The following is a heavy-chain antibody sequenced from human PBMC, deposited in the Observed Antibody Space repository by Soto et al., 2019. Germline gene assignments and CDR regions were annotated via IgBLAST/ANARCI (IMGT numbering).Heavy chain of an antibody. CDR1: GFTFSSYA. CDR3: AKRGDYSNYEGVFDY. CDR2: ISGSGGST. D-gene: IGHD4-4*01. V-gene: IGHV3-23*01. Sequence: EVQLLESGGGLVQPGGSLRLSCAASGFTFSSYAMSWVRQAPGKGLEWVSAISGSGGSTYYADSVKGRFTISRDNSKNTLYPQMNSLRAEDTAVYYCAKRGDYSNYEGVFDYWGQGTLVTVSS. J-gene: IGHJ4*02.